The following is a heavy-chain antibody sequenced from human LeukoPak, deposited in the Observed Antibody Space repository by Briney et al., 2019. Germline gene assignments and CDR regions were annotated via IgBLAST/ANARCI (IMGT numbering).Heavy chain of an antibody. J-gene: IGHJ4*02. Sequence: GGSLRLSCVTSGLNFSDSRMTWVRQAPGKGLQWVANVNRGGTYKHFLDSVEGRFTISRDNAEKALYLKMSSLRPQDTAVYFCVRGDWYFESWGQGTLVTVSS. D-gene: IGHD2-21*01. CDR1: GLNFSDSR. CDR2: VNRGGTYK. CDR3: VRGDWYFES. V-gene: IGHV3-7*04.